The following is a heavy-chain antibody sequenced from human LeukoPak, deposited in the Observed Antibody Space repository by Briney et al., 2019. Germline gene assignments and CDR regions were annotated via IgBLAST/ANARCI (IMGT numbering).Heavy chain of an antibody. CDR1: GGPISNHY. V-gene: IGHV4-59*11. J-gene: IGHJ4*02. CDR3: AREGGVARPGLDY. D-gene: IGHD6-6*01. CDR2: IYSSGST. Sequence: SETLSLTCSVSGGPISNHYWSWIRQAPGKTLECIGNIYSSGSTYYNTSLTSRLTISLDTSQNQFYLRLTSVGAADTAVYYCAREGGVARPGLDYWGQGTLVAVSS.